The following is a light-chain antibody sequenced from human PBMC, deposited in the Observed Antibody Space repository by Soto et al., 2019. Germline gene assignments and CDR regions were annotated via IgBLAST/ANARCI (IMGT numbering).Light chain of an antibody. J-gene: IGLJ3*02. Sequence: QSVLTQPPSASGSPGRSVTISCTGTSSDVGGYDYVSWFQQHPGKAPKLIIYEVTKRPSGVPDRFSASKSGNTASLPVSGLQAEDEADYYCSSFVAGNNYWVFGGGTKLTVL. CDR2: EVT. CDR1: SSDVGGYDY. V-gene: IGLV2-8*01. CDR3: SSFVAGNNYWV.